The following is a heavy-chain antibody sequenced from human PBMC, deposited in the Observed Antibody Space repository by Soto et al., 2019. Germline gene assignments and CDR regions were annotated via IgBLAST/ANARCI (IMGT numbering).Heavy chain of an antibody. J-gene: IGHJ6*02. V-gene: IGHV1-2*04. CDR3: ARDHYDFWSGLGFHYYYGMDV. Sequence: ASVKVSCKASGYTFTGYYMHWVRQAPGQGLEWMGWINPNSGGTNYAQKFQGWVTMTRDTSISTAYMELCRLRSDDTAVYYCARDHYDFWSGLGFHYYYGMDVWGQGTTVTVSS. CDR1: GYTFTGYY. CDR2: INPNSGGT. D-gene: IGHD3-3*01.